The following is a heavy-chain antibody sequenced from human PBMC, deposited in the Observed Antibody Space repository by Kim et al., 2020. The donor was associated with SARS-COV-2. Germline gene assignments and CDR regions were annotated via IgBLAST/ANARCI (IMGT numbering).Heavy chain of an antibody. CDR2: INAGNGNT. CDR1: GYTFTSYA. V-gene: IGHV1-3*01. CDR3: ARDVVGSGSYDSGAQFNGMDV. D-gene: IGHD3-10*01. J-gene: IGHJ6*02. Sequence: ASVKVSCKASGYTFTSYAMHWVRQAPGQRLEWMGWINAGNGNTKYSQKFQGRVTITRDTSASTAYMELSSLRSEDTAVYYCARDVVGSGSYDSGAQFNGMDVWGQGTTVTVAS.